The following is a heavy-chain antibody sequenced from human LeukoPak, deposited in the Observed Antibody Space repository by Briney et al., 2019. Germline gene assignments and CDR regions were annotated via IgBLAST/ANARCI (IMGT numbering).Heavy chain of an antibody. V-gene: IGHV3-30*04. Sequence: GGSLRLSCAASGFTFSSYAMHWVRQAPGKGLEWVAVISYDGSNKYYADSVKGRFTISRDNSKNTLYLQMNSLRAEDTAVYYCARGEWGYYDSSGYYYLGDYWGQGTLVTVSS. CDR3: ARGEWGYYDSSGYYYLGDY. CDR2: ISYDGSNK. CDR1: GFTFSSYA. D-gene: IGHD3-22*01. J-gene: IGHJ4*02.